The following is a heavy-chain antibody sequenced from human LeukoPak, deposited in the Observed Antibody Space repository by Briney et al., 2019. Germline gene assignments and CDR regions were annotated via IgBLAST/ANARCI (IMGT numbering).Heavy chain of an antibody. D-gene: IGHD6-6*01. Sequence: GGSLRLSCAASGFTFSDSYMTWVRQAPGKGVEWVAYISGSGHDINYSDSVRGRFTISRDNAKNSLYLQMSSLRVEDTAVYYCTRDPRHFDSCGQGTLVTVSS. J-gene: IGHJ5*01. V-gene: IGHV3-11*04. CDR2: ISGSGHDI. CDR3: TRDPRHFDS. CDR1: GFTFSDSY.